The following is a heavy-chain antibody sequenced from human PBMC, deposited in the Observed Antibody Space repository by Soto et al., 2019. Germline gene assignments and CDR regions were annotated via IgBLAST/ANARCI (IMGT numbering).Heavy chain of an antibody. CDR1: GGSISSSSYY. J-gene: IGHJ3*02. V-gene: IGHV4-39*01. CDR3: ARPHYYDSSGYYKQEDDAFDI. CDR2: IYYSGST. Sequence: QLQLQESGPGLVKPSETLSLTCTVSGGSISSSSYYWGWIRQPPGKGLEWIGSIYYSGSTYYNPSLKSRVTISVDTSKTQFSLKLSSVTAADTAVYYCARPHYYDSSGYYKQEDDAFDIWGQGTMVTVSS. D-gene: IGHD3-22*01.